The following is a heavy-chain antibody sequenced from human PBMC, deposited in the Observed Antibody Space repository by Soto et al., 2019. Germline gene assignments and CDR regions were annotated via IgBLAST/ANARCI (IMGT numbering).Heavy chain of an antibody. V-gene: IGHV6-1*01. CDR3: ARDLSTNGYYYYHGMEV. Sequence: PSQTLSLTCAISGDSVSSNSAAWNWIRQCPSRGLEWLGRTYYRSKWYNDYAVSVKSRITINPDTSKNQFSLQLNSVTPEDTAVYYCARDLSTNGYYYYHGMEVWGQGTTVTVPS. CDR1: GDSVSSNSAA. CDR2: TYYRSKWYN. D-gene: IGHD2-2*01. J-gene: IGHJ6*02.